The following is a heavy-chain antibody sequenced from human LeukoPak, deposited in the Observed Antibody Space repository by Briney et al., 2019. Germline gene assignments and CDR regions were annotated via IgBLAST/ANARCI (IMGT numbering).Heavy chain of an antibody. D-gene: IGHD3-10*01. Sequence: SETLSLTCTVSGGSISSYYWSWIRQPPGKGLEWIWYIYYTGSTNYNPSLKSRVTISLDTSKNQFSLKLSSVTAADTAVYYCARLISGVGYFDYWGQGTLVTVSS. V-gene: IGHV4-59*08. J-gene: IGHJ4*02. CDR1: GGSISSYY. CDR2: IYYTGST. CDR3: ARLISGVGYFDY.